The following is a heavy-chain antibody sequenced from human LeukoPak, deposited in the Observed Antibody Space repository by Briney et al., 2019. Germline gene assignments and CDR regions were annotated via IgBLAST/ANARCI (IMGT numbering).Heavy chain of an antibody. D-gene: IGHD3-9*01. V-gene: IGHV4-39*07. Sequence: PSETLSLTCTVSGGSISSSSYYWGWIRQPPGKGLEWIVSIYYSGSTYYNPSLKSRVTISVDTSKYQFSLKLSSVTAAATAVYYWGRNPLGGYFDWFRNDAFDIWGQGTMVTVSS. CDR3: GRNPLGGYFDWFRNDAFDI. CDR2: IYYSGST. CDR1: GGSISSSSYY. J-gene: IGHJ3*02.